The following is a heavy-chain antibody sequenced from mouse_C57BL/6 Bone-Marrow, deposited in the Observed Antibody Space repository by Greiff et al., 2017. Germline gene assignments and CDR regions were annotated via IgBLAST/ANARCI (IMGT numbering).Heavy chain of an antibody. V-gene: IGHV1-39*01. Sequence: EVKVVESGPELVKPGASVKISCKASGYSFIDYNMNWVKQSNGKSLEWIGVINPNYGTTSYNQKFKGKATLTVDQSSSTAYMQLNSLTSEDSAVYYCARGYDYDYAMDYWGQGTSVTVSS. J-gene: IGHJ4*01. CDR1: GYSFIDYN. CDR2: INPNYGTT. CDR3: ARGYDYDYAMDY. D-gene: IGHD2-4*01.